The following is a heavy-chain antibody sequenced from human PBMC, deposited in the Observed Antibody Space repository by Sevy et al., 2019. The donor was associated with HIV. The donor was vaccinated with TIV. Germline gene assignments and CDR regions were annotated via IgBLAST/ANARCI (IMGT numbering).Heavy chain of an antibody. CDR1: GFAFYDYS. D-gene: IGHD2-8*01. J-gene: IGHJ4*02. V-gene: IGHV3-23*01. CDR2: LSFGCGKI. CDR3: AREGCTRPHDY. Sequence: GGSLRLSCAASGFAFYDYSMSWIRQAPGKGLEWVATLSFGCGKINYADSVKGRLTISRDNSEESFYLQMDNLRVEDPGPYYCAREGCTRPHDYWGQGTRVTVSS.